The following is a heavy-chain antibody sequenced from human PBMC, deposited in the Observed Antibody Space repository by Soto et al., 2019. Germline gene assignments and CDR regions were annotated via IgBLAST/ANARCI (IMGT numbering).Heavy chain of an antibody. J-gene: IGHJ6*02. D-gene: IGHD6-13*01. V-gene: IGHV4-34*01. CDR1: GGSFSGYY. Sequence: SETLSLTCAVYGGSFSGYYWSWIRQPPGKGLEWIGEINHSGSTNYNPSLKSRVTISVDTSKNQFSLKLSSVTAADTAVYYCARGFYAAAGTENGVVDNQNGMDGWGQGTTVPVSS. CDR3: ARGFYAAAGTENGVVDNQNGMDG. CDR2: INHSGST.